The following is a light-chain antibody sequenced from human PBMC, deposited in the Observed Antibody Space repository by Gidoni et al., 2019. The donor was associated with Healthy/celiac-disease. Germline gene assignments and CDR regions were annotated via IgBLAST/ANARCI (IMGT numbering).Light chain of an antibody. CDR2: AAS. V-gene: IGKV1-39*01. CDR3: QQSYSTPIT. Sequence: DIQMTQSPSSLSASVGDRVTITCRASQSISSYLNWYQQKPGKAPKLLIYAASSLHSGVPSRFSGSGSGTDFTLTISRLQPEDFATYYCQQSYSTPITFGQGTRLEIK. J-gene: IGKJ5*01. CDR1: QSISSY.